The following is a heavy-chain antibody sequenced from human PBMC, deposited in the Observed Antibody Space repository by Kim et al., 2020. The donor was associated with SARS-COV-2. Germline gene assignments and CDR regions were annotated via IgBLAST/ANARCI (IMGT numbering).Heavy chain of an antibody. J-gene: IGHJ6*03. CDR1: GGTFSSYA. D-gene: IGHD7-27*01. CDR3: ARVSTGRDYYYYYMDV. V-gene: IGHV1-69*13. Sequence: SVKVSCKASGGTFSSYAISWVRQAPGQGLEWMGGIIPIFSTANYAQKFQGRVTITADESTSTAYMELSSLRSEDTAVYYCARVSTGRDYYYYYMDVWGKGTTVTVSS. CDR2: IIPIFSTA.